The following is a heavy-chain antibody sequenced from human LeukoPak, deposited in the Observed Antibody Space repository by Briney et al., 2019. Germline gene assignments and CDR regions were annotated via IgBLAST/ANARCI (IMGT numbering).Heavy chain of an antibody. CDR1: GFSFSDSA. CDR2: IGANVGPP. Sequence: GGSLRLSCAPSGFSFSDSATYWVRQAPRKGLEWVSSIGANVGPPYYPVSVNGLFTISKDNSHNTVYLQTNSVRAEDPAVYYCAQGSGSGWYGWFAPWGQGTLVTVSS. J-gene: IGHJ5*02. D-gene: IGHD6-19*01. CDR3: AQGSGSGWYGWFAP. V-gene: IGHV3-23*01.